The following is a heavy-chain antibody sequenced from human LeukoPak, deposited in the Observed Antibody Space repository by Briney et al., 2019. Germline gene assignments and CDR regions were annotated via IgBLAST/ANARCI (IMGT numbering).Heavy chain of an antibody. J-gene: IGHJ4*02. Sequence: GASVKVSCKASGYTFTDYYMHWGRQAPGQGLEWMGRINPKSGGTSFAQKFQGRVTMTRDTSISTAYMELSRLRSDDTAVYYCARLLGDFEYWGQGTLVTVSS. CDR2: INPKSGGT. V-gene: IGHV1-2*06. CDR3: ARLLGDFEY. CDR1: GYTFTDYY. D-gene: IGHD3-16*01.